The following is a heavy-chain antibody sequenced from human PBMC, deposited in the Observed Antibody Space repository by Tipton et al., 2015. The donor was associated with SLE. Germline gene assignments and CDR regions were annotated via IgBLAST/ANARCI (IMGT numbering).Heavy chain of an antibody. V-gene: IGHV4-61*02. Sequence: TLSLTCTVSGGSITTGSYYWSWIRQPAGKGLEWIGRLYTTGSTYYNPSLKSRVSMSVDTSKNHFSLKLTSVTAADTAFYFCARRVVRLGYFDLWGRGTLITVSS. D-gene: IGHD2-15*01. CDR1: GGSITTGSYY. CDR3: ARRVVRLGYFDL. CDR2: LYTTGST. J-gene: IGHJ2*01.